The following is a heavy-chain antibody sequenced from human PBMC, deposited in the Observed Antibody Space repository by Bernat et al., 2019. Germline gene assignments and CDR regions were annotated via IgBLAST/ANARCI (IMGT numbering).Heavy chain of an antibody. V-gene: IGHV5-51*01. CDR3: ARRPSSSSWYFNWYFDL. Sequence: EVQLVQSGAEVKKPGESLKISCKGSGYSFTSYWIGWVRQMPGKGLEWMGIIYPGDSDTRSSPSFQGQVTISADKSISTAYLQWSSLKASDTAMYYCARRPSSSSWYFNWYFDLWGRGTLVTVSS. CDR1: GYSFTSYW. CDR2: IYPGDSDT. J-gene: IGHJ2*01. D-gene: IGHD6-13*01.